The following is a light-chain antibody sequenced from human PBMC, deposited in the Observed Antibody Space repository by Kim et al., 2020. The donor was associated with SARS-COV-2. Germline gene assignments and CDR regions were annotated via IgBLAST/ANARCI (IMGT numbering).Light chain of an antibody. CDR3: SSYAGSTIVV. CDR1: SSDVGGYNY. V-gene: IGLV2-8*01. Sequence: QSALTQPPSASGSPGQSVTISCTGTSSDVGGYNYVSWYQQHPGKAPKVMIYEVSKRPSGVPDRFSGSKSGNTASLTVSGLQPEDEADYYCSSYAGSTIVVFGGGTQLTVL. J-gene: IGLJ2*01. CDR2: EVS.